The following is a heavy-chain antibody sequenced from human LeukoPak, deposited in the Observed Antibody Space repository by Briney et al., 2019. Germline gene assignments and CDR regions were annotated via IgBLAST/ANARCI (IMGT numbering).Heavy chain of an antibody. CDR1: GGSISSYY. CDR2: IYTSGST. Sequence: SETLSLTCTVSGGSISSYYWSWIRQPAGKGLEWIGRIYTSGSTNYNPSLKSRVTISVDTSKNQFSLKLSSVTAADTAVYYCARLSPHIVVVPAADDYYYYMDVWGKGTTVTLSS. J-gene: IGHJ6*03. V-gene: IGHV4-4*07. CDR3: ARLSPHIVVVPAADDYYYYMDV. D-gene: IGHD2-2*01.